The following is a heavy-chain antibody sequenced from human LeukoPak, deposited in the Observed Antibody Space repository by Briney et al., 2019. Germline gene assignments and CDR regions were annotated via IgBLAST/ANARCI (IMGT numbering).Heavy chain of an antibody. CDR1: GFTFSSYA. D-gene: IGHD3-10*01. J-gene: IGHJ4*02. Sequence: GGSLRLSCAASGFTFSSYAMSWVRQAPGKGLEWVGRIKSKTDGGTTDYAAPVKGRFTISRDDSKNTLYLQMNSLKTEDTAVYYCTTITMVRGVSPWGQGTLVTVSS. CDR3: TTITMVRGVSP. CDR2: IKSKTDGGTT. V-gene: IGHV3-15*01.